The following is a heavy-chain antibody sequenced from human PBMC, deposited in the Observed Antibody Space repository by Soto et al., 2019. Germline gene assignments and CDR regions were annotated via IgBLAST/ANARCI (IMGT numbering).Heavy chain of an antibody. CDR1: GFTFSDYY. Sequence: QVQLVESGGGLVKPGGSLRLSCAASGFTFSDYYMSWIRQAPGKGLEWVSYISSSSSYTNYADSVKGRFTISRDNAKNSLYLQMNSLRAEDTAVYYCARDLPPDSSGWSLNWFDPWGQGTLVTVSS. J-gene: IGHJ5*02. CDR3: ARDLPPDSSGWSLNWFDP. V-gene: IGHV3-11*06. D-gene: IGHD6-19*01. CDR2: ISSSSSYT.